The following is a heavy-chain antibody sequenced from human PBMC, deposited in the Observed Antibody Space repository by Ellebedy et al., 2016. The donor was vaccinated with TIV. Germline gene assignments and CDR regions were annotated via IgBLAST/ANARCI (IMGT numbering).Heavy chain of an antibody. D-gene: IGHD2-2*01. CDR1: GFTFSSYA. CDR3: ASGSGVVVPAAMPVA. Sequence: GGSLRLXXAASGFTFSSYAMHWVRQAPGKGLEWVAVISYDGSNKYYADSVKGRFTISRDNSKNTLYLQMNSLRAEDTAVYYCASGSGVVVPAAMPVAWGQGTLVTVSS. CDR2: ISYDGSNK. V-gene: IGHV3-30*04. J-gene: IGHJ5*02.